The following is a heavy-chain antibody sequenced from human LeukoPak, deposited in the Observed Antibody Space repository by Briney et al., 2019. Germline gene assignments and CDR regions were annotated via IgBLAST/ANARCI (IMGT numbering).Heavy chain of an antibody. J-gene: IGHJ6*03. V-gene: IGHV4-61*02. CDR2: IYTSGST. D-gene: IGHD2-21*01. CDR3: ARHIGGRYYYYYMDV. Sequence: SQTLSLTCTVSGGSISSGSYYWSWIRQPAGKGLEWIGRIYTSGSTNYNPSLKSRVTISVDTSKNQFSLKLSSVTAADTAVYHCARHIGGRYYYYYMDVWGKGTTVTISS. CDR1: GGSISSGSYY.